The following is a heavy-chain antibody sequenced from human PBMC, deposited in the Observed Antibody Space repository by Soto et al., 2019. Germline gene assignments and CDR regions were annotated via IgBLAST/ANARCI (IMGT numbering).Heavy chain of an antibody. Sequence: PGGSLRLSCAASGFTFSSYGMHWVRQAPGKGLEWVAVISYDGSNKYYADSVKGRFTISRDNSKNTLYLQMNSLRAEDTAVYYCAKDRGSGSYYKGDPWFDPWGQGTLVTDCS. V-gene: IGHV3-30*18. CDR1: GFTFSSYG. J-gene: IGHJ5*02. CDR2: ISYDGSNK. CDR3: AKDRGSGSYYKGDPWFDP. D-gene: IGHD3-10*01.